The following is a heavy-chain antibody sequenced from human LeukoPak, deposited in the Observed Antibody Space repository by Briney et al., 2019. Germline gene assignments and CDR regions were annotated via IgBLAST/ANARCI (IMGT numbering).Heavy chain of an antibody. CDR2: ISGSGGST. Sequence: PGGSLRLSCAASGFTFSSYSMNWVRQAPGKGLEWVSAISGSGGSTYYADSVKGRFTISRDNSKNTLYLQMNSLRAEDTAVYYCAKADSSGPYDNWFDPWGQGTLVTVSS. J-gene: IGHJ5*02. V-gene: IGHV3-23*01. CDR3: AKADSSGPYDNWFDP. D-gene: IGHD3-22*01. CDR1: GFTFSSYS.